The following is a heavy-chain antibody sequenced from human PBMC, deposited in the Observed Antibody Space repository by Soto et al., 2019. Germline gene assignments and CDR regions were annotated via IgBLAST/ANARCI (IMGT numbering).Heavy chain of an antibody. CDR2: ISAYNGNT. CDR1: GYTFSSYS. D-gene: IGHD4-17*01. CDR3: ARAVYGGKTGSWYSDL. V-gene: IGHV1-18*01. J-gene: IGHJ2*01. Sequence: QAQLEQSGPEVKKPGASVNVSCKASGYTFSSYSISWVRQAPGQGLEWMGWISAYNGNTNYAQKLKGRVTMTRDTYTKTVNMELRSLTSDDTAVYYCARAVYGGKTGSWYSDLWGRGTLVTVSS.